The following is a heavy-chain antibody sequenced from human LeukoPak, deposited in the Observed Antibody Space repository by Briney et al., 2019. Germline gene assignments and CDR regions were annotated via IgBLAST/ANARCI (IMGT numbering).Heavy chain of an antibody. V-gene: IGHV4-61*01. Sequence: SETLSLTCTVSGGSISSSSYYWGWIRQPPGKGLEWIGYIYYSGSTNYNPSLKSRVTISVDTSKNQFSLKLSSVTAADTAVYYCARDSQYYDSSGYPNAFDIWGQGTMVTVSS. CDR3: ARDSQYYDSSGYPNAFDI. J-gene: IGHJ3*02. CDR2: IYYSGST. CDR1: GGSISSSSYY. D-gene: IGHD3-22*01.